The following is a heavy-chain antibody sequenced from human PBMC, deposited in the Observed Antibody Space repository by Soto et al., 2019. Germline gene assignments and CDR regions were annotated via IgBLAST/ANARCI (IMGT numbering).Heavy chain of an antibody. Sequence: QVQLVQSGTEVKKPGASVKVSCKASGYTFTSYAISWVRQAPGQGLEWMGWINPYNGNTNYAQKLQGRVTMTADTYTSTAYRELRSRRSDDTAVYYGARDTAMALPDAWGQGTLVTVSS. CDR2: INPYNGNT. V-gene: IGHV1-18*01. J-gene: IGHJ4*02. CDR1: GYTFTSYA. CDR3: ARDTAMALPDA. D-gene: IGHD5-18*01.